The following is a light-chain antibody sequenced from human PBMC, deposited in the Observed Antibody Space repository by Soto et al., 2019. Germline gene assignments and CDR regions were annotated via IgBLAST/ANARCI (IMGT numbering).Light chain of an antibody. CDR1: SSNVGSYKL. J-gene: IGLJ1*01. V-gene: IGLV2-14*02. CDR3: SSYTSSSTSV. CDR2: EVS. Sequence: QSALTQPASVSGSPGQSITISCTGTSSNVGSYKLVSWYQQHPGKAPKLMIYEVSNRPSGVSNRFSGSKSGNTASLTISGLQAEDEADYYCSSYTSSSTSVFGTGTKLTV.